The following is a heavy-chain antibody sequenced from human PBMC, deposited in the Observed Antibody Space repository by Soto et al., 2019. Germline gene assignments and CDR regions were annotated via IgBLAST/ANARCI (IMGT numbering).Heavy chain of an antibody. Sequence: PGESLKISCVGSGFSFSRYTVGWVRQVPGKGLEWMGVIHPGDSDTRYSPSFQDQATISADKSISTAYLQWSSLKASDTAMYYCTLSYGDSYYYYYGMDVWGQGTTVTVSS. V-gene: IGHV5-51*01. D-gene: IGHD4-17*01. J-gene: IGHJ6*02. CDR3: TLSYGDSYYYYYGMDV. CDR2: IHPGDSDT. CDR1: GFSFSRYT.